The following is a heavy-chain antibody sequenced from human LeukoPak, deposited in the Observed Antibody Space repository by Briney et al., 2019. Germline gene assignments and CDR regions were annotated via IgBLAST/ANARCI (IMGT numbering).Heavy chain of an antibody. CDR2: ISYDGSNK. D-gene: IGHD6-13*01. J-gene: IGHJ4*02. CDR3: AKHSSSWKGGDY. CDR1: GFTFSSYG. Sequence: GGSLRLSCAASGFTFSSYGMHWVRQAPGKGLEWVAVISYDGSNKYYADSVKGRFTISRDNSKNTLYLQMNSLRAEDTAAYYCAKHSSSWKGGDYWGQGTLVTVSS. V-gene: IGHV3-30*18.